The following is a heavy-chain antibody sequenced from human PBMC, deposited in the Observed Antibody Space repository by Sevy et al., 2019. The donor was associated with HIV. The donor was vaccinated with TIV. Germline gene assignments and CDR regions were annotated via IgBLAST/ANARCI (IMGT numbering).Heavy chain of an antibody. D-gene: IGHD6-13*01. CDR2: ISSSSSYI. CDR1: GFTFSSYS. Sequence: GQSLKISCAASGFTFSSYSMNWVRQAPGKGLEWVSSISSSSSYIYYADSVKGRFTISRDNAKNSLYLQMNSLRAEDTAMYYCVREGGYIRSRYNIWFDPWGQGTLVTVSS. J-gene: IGHJ5*02. CDR3: VREGGYIRSRYNIWFDP. V-gene: IGHV3-21*01.